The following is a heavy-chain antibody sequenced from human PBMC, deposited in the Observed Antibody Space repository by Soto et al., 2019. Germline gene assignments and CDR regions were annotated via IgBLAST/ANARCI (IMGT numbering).Heavy chain of an antibody. D-gene: IGHD6-13*01. V-gene: IGHV3-23*01. J-gene: IGHJ1*01. CDR1: GFTFSTYA. Sequence: EVQLLESGGSLVQPGGSLRLSCAASGFTFSTYAMSWVRQAPGKGLEWVSTISGSGGTTYYADSVKGRFTISRDNSKNTLYVQVNSLRAEDTAVYYCASLYGSGWSSYFQHWGQGTLVTVSS. CDR3: ASLYGSGWSSYFQH. CDR2: ISGSGGTT.